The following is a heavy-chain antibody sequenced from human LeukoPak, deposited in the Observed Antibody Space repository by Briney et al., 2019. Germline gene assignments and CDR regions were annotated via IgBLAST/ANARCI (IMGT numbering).Heavy chain of an antibody. Sequence: QPGGSLRPSCAASGFTFSSYAMSWVRQAPGKGLEWVSAISGSGGSTYYADSVKGRFTISRDDSKNTLYLQMNSLRAEDTAVYYCAKDLGRYRNNYFDYWGQGTLVTVSS. J-gene: IGHJ4*02. CDR2: ISGSGGST. D-gene: IGHD1-26*01. CDR1: GFTFSSYA. V-gene: IGHV3-23*01. CDR3: AKDLGRYRNNYFDY.